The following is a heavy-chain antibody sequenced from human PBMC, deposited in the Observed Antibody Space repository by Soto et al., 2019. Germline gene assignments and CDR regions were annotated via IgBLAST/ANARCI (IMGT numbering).Heavy chain of an antibody. D-gene: IGHD3-16*01. CDR2: IYYSGST. CDR3: AREMPELNNASGGMDV. J-gene: IGHJ6*02. V-gene: IGHV4-31*03. CDR1: GGSISSGGYY. Sequence: SETLSLTCTVSGGSISSGGYYWSWIRQHPGKGLEWIGYIYYSGSTYYNPSLKSRVTISVDTSKNQFSLKLSSVTAADTAVYYCAREMPELNNASGGMDVWGQGTTVTVSS.